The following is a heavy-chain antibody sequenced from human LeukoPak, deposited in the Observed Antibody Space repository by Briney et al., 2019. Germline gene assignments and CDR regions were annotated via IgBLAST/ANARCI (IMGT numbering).Heavy chain of an antibody. D-gene: IGHD3-22*01. J-gene: IGHJ5*02. Sequence: SETLSLTCTVSGGSISSGDYYWSWIRQPPGKGLEWIAYMYYSGSTYYNPSLKSRVTMSADTSKNHLSLKLSSVTAADTAVYYCARPYYYDSRIDPWGQGILVTVSS. CDR2: MYYSGST. CDR1: GGSISSGDYY. CDR3: ARPYYYDSRIDP. V-gene: IGHV4-30-4*01.